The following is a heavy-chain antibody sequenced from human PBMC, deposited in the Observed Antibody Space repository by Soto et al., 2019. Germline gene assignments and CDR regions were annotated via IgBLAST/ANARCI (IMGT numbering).Heavy chain of an antibody. CDR2: INHSGST. V-gene: IGHV4-34*01. CDR1: GGSFSGYY. CDR3: XXXXXXXXXXXXXXXXSAPFDY. J-gene: IGHJ4*02. Sequence: QVQLQQWGAGLLKPSETLSLTCAVYGGSFSGYYWGWIRQPPGKGLEWIGEINHSGSTNYNPSLKSRVTISVDTSKXQFSLXLXXXXXXXXXXXXXXXXXXXXXXXXXXXXXSAPFDYWGQGTLVTVSS.